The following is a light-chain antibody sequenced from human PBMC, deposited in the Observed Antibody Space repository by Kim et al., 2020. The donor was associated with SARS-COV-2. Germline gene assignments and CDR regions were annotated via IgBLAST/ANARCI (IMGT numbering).Light chain of an antibody. CDR1: SSNIGSNT. J-gene: IGLJ3*02. CDR2: SNN. Sequence: QPVLTQPPSASGTPGQRVTISCSGSSSNIGSNTVNWYQQLPGTAPKLLIYSNNQRPSGVPDRFSGSKSGTSVSLAISGLQSEDEADYYCAAWDDSLNGWVFGGGTQLTVL. V-gene: IGLV1-44*01. CDR3: AAWDDSLNGWV.